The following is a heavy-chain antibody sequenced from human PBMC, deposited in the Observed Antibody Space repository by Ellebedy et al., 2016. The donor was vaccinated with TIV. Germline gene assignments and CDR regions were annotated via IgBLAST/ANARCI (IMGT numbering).Heavy chain of an antibody. J-gene: IGHJ3*02. V-gene: IGHV3-23*01. Sequence: PGGSLRLSCAASGFTFSSYTMGRVRQAPGKGLDWVSDINLSGGRTYYADSVTGRFTISSDNSKNTLYLQMSSLRAEDTAVYYCAKASSSGSAYDIWGQGTMITVSS. CDR1: GFTFSSYT. CDR2: INLSGGRT. CDR3: AKASSSGSAYDI. D-gene: IGHD3-10*01.